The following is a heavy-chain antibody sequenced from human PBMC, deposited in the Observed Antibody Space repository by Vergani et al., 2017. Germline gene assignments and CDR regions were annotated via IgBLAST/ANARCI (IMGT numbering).Heavy chain of an antibody. CDR1: GFTFSSYS. CDR2: IYNSGNG. CDR3: ASGNYYSDSTSHFRGRYFDV. V-gene: IGHV4-4*08. D-gene: IGHD3-10*01. Sequence: VQLVESGGGLVQPGGSLRLSCAASGFTFSSYSMNWVRQAPGKGLEWSGSIYNSGNGDSSSSLKSRVPISADTSKNQFSLRLSSETAADTAVYYCASGNYYSDSTSHFRGRYFDVLGRGTLVTVPS. J-gene: IGHJ2*01.